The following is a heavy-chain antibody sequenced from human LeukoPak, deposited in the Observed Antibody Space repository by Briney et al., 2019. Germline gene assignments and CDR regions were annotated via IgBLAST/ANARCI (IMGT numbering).Heavy chain of an antibody. D-gene: IGHD6-19*01. Sequence: GGSLRLSCAVSGFTFSNAWMSWVRQAPGKGLEWVSAISGSGGSTYYADSVKGRFTISRDNSKNTLYLQMNSLRAEDTAVYYCAKAVAGTRWYFDLWGRGTLVTVSS. V-gene: IGHV3-23*01. J-gene: IGHJ2*01. CDR3: AKAVAGTRWYFDL. CDR1: GFTFSNAW. CDR2: ISGSGGST.